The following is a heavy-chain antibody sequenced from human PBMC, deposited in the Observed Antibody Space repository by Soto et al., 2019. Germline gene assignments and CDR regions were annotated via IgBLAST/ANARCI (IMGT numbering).Heavy chain of an antibody. CDR2: INPNSGGT. J-gene: IGHJ5*02. Sequence: GASVKVSCKASGYTFTGYYMHWVRQAPGQRLEWIGWINPNSGGTNYAQKFQGWVTMTRDTSISTAYIELSRLRSDDTAVYYCARGGLRFLEWLLYRSQDWFDPWGQGTLVTVSS. V-gene: IGHV1-2*04. D-gene: IGHD3-3*01. CDR1: GYTFTGYY. CDR3: ARGGLRFLEWLLYRSQDWFDP.